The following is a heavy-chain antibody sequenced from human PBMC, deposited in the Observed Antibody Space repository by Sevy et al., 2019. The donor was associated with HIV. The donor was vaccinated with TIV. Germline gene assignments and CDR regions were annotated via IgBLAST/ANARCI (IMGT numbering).Heavy chain of an antibody. CDR1: GFTFRNAW. D-gene: IGHD1-26*01. Sequence: GGSLRLSCAAFGFTFRNAWMSWVRQAPGKGLEWVARIKSKSEGGTRDFAAPVKGRFAISRDDSKNTLYLQMDSLKTEDTAVYYCAAGVGASDFDYWGQGILVTVSS. CDR2: IKSKSEGGTR. V-gene: IGHV3-15*01. J-gene: IGHJ4*02. CDR3: AAGVGASDFDY.